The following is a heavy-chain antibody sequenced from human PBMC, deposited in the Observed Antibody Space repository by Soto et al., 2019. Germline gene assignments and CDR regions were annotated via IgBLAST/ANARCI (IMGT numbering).Heavy chain of an antibody. Sequence: SLRLSCAASGFTFSSYSMNWVRQAPGKGLEWVSSISSSSSYIYYADSVKGRFTISRDNAKNSLYLQMNSLRAEDTAVYYCARGPETYYDIFPSPYYYMDGWGKGTTVTVSS. CDR3: ARGPETYYDIFPSPYYYMDG. CDR1: GFTFSSYS. D-gene: IGHD3-9*01. J-gene: IGHJ6*03. V-gene: IGHV3-21*01. CDR2: ISSSSSYI.